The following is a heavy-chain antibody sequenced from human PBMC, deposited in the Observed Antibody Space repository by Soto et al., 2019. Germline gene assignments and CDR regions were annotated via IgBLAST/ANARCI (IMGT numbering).Heavy chain of an antibody. CDR2: IYMSGST. J-gene: IGHJ5*02. CDR3: ASLQNNWFDP. CDR1: GGSISSNY. V-gene: IGHV4-4*07. Sequence: SETLSLTCTVFGGSISSNYWTWIRQTAGKGLEWIGRIYMSGSTNYNPSLKSRVTMSMDTSNNQFSLKLRFVTAADTAVYYCASLQNNWFDPRGQGTLVTVSS.